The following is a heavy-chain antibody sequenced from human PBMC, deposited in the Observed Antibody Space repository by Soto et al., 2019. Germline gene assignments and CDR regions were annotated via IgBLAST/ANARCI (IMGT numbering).Heavy chain of an antibody. D-gene: IGHD2-21*02. Sequence: SETLSLTCAVYCGSFSGYYWSWIRQPPGKGLEWIGEINHSGSTNYNPXXKXXVXXXXXTSXNQFSLKLSSVTAADTAVYYCAXXXXXCGXDCSAYHCYRMYVWGQGSTVTVS. CDR3: AXXXXXCGXDCSAYHCYRMYV. CDR1: CGSFSGYY. V-gene: IGHV4-34*01. CDR2: INHSGST. J-gene: IGHJ6*02.